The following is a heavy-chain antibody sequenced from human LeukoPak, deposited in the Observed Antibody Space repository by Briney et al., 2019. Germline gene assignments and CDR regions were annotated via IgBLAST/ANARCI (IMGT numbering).Heavy chain of an antibody. CDR2: IIPIFGTA. Sequence: EASVKVSCKASGGTFSSYAISWVRQAPGQGLECMGGIIPIFGTANYAQKFQGRVTITTDESTSTAYMELSSLRSEDTAVYYCAGAAYYYDSSGYGFDYWGQGTLVTVSS. V-gene: IGHV1-69*05. J-gene: IGHJ4*02. CDR3: AGAAYYYDSSGYGFDY. D-gene: IGHD3-22*01. CDR1: GGTFSSYA.